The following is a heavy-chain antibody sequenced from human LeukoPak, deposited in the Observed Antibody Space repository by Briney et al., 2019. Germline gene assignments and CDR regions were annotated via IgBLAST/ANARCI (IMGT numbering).Heavy chain of an antibody. V-gene: IGHV1-69*13. D-gene: IGHD6-19*01. CDR2: IIPIFGTA. Sequence: SVKVSCKASGGTFSSYAISWVRQAPGQGLEWMGGIIPIFGTANYAQKFQGRVTITADESTSTAYMELSSLRSEDTAVYYCASIIAVAGTADYWGQGTLVTVSS. J-gene: IGHJ4*02. CDR3: ASIIAVAGTADY. CDR1: GGTFSSYA.